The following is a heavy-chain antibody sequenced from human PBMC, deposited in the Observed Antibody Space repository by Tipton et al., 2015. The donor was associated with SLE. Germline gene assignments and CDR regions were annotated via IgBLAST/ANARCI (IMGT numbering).Heavy chain of an antibody. J-gene: IGHJ6*02. CDR3: AREDTYLYTMDV. D-gene: IGHD5-18*01. V-gene: IGHV4-61*02. CDR2: IYASGST. Sequence: TLSLTCTVSGGSISSGSYYWSWIRQPAGKGLEWIGRIYASGSTYYNPSLKSRVTISLDTSKNQFSLRLGSVTAADTAFYYCAREDTYLYTMDVWGQGTTVTVSS. CDR1: GGSISSGSYY.